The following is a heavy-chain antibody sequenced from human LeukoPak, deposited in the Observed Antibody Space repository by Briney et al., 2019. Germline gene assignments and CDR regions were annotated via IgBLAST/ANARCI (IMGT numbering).Heavy chain of an antibody. CDR2: IASKTDGGTT. CDR1: GFTFSAYS. J-gene: IGHJ4*02. Sequence: GGSLRLSCAASGFTFSAYSMNWVRQAPGKGLEWVGRIASKTDGGTTDYAAPVKGRFTISRDDSKNTLFLQMNSLKTEDTAVYYCTTGIRGDCGQGTLVTVSS. CDR3: TTGIRGD. V-gene: IGHV3-15*04.